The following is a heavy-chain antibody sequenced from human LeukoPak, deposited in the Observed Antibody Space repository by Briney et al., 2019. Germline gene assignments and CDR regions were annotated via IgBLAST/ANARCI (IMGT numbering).Heavy chain of an antibody. D-gene: IGHD5-24*01. CDR1: GFTVSSNY. V-gene: IGHV3-53*01. CDR3: ARGGDGYNYWFDP. CDR2: IYSGGST. J-gene: IGHJ5*02. Sequence: PGGSLRLSCAASGFTVSSNYISWVRQAPGKGLEWVSVIYSGGSTYYADSVKGRFTISRDNSKNTLYLQMNSLRAEDTAVYYCARGGDGYNYWFDPWGQGTLVTVSS.